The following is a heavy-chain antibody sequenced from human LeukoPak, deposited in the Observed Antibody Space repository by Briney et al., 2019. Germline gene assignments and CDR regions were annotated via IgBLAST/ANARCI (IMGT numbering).Heavy chain of an antibody. D-gene: IGHD4-17*01. CDR3: ARGPTTVTRAFDY. Sequence: SGTLSLTCAVSGGSISSCNWWSWVRQPPGKGLEWIGEIHHSGSTNYNPSLKSRVTISVDKSRNQFSLKLSSVTAADTAVYYCARGPTTVTRAFDYWGQGTLVTVSS. CDR1: GGSISSCNW. CDR2: IHHSGST. V-gene: IGHV4-4*02. J-gene: IGHJ4*02.